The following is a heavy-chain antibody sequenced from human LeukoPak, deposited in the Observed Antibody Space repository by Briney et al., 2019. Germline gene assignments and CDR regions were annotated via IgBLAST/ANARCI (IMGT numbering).Heavy chain of an antibody. D-gene: IGHD3-3*01. CDR1: GFTFDDYA. CDR2: ISWNSGSI. V-gene: IGHV3-9*01. J-gene: IGHJ4*02. CDR3: AKSVGITIFGVVIPYFDY. Sequence: GRSLRLSCAASGFTFDDYAMHWVRQAPGKGPEWVSGISWNSGSIGYADSVKGRFTISRDNAKNSLYLQMNSLRAEDTALYYCAKSVGITIFGVVIPYFDYWGQGTLVTVSS.